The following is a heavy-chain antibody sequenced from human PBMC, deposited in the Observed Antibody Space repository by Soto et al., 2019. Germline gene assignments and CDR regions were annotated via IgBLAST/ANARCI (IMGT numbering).Heavy chain of an antibody. V-gene: IGHV1-8*01. CDR3: ARVGADIVLVPAAMPTYYYYGMDV. CDR1: GYTFTSYD. Sequence: QVQLVQSGAEVKKPGASVKVSCKASGYTFTSYDINWVRQATGQGLEWMGWMNPNSGNTGYAQKFQGRVTMTRNTSISTAYMELSSLRSEDTAVYYCARVGADIVLVPAAMPTYYYYGMDVWGQGTTVTVSS. D-gene: IGHD2-2*01. J-gene: IGHJ6*02. CDR2: MNPNSGNT.